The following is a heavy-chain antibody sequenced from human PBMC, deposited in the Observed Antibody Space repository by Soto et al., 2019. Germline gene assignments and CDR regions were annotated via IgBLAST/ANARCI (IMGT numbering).Heavy chain of an antibody. CDR2: ISKDGNSK. CDR3: ASGYAFDI. V-gene: IGHV3-30-3*01. J-gene: IGHJ3*02. Sequence: GVLRLSCAASGFTFSSYAIHWVRQAPGKGLEWVTIISKDGNSKHYADSVKGRFTISRDNSKNSLYLQMNSLRAEDTAVYYCASGYAFDIWGQGTMVTVSS. CDR1: GFTFSSYA.